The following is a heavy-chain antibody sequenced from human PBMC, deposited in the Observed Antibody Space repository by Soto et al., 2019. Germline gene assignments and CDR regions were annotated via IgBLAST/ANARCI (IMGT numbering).Heavy chain of an antibody. Sequence: SETLSLTCAVYGGSFSGYYWTWIRQSPGTGLEWIGEINHSGSTNYNPSLKSRITINPDTSKNQFSLQLNSVTPEDTAVYYCARDEYTSGWYRFDPWGQGILVTVSS. CDR2: INHSGST. D-gene: IGHD6-19*01. CDR3: ARDEYTSGWYRFDP. V-gene: IGHV4-34*01. CDR1: GGSFSGYY. J-gene: IGHJ5*01.